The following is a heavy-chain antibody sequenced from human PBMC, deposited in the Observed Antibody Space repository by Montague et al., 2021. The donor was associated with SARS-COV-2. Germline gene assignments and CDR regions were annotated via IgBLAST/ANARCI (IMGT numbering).Heavy chain of an antibody. V-gene: IGHV2-5*01. Sequence: PALVKPTQTLTLTCTFSGFSLSTSGVGVGWIRQPPGKALEWLALIYWDDKRYSPSLKSRLTITKDTSKNQVVLTMTNMDPVDTATYYCARRITIYAFDIWGQGTMGTGSS. J-gene: IGHJ3*02. CDR3: ARRITIYAFDI. CDR2: IYWDDK. CDR1: GFSLSTSGVG. D-gene: IGHD3-3*01.